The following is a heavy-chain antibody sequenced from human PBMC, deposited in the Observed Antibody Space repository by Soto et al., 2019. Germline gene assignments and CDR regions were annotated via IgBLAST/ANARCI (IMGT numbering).Heavy chain of an antibody. D-gene: IGHD4-17*01. V-gene: IGHV3-15*01. J-gene: IGHJ6*02. Sequence: GGSLRLSCAASGFTFSNAYLTWVRQAPGKGLEWVGRIKSKTDGEITDYAAPLKGRFSISRDDSKNTVYLQMNSLKTEDTAVYYCTTGLRWLYFYGMGVWGPGTTVTVSS. CDR3: TTGLRWLYFYGMGV. CDR1: GFTFSNAY. CDR2: IKSKTDGEIT.